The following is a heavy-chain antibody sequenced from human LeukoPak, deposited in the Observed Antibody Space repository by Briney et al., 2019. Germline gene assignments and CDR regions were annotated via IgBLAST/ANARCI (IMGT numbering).Heavy chain of an antibody. V-gene: IGHV1-3*01. CDR3: ARDLHPIAAAGGGNY. CDR2: INAGNGNT. CDR1: GYTFTSYA. D-gene: IGHD6-13*01. J-gene: IGHJ4*02. Sequence: WASVKVSCKASGYTFTSYAMHWVRQAPGQRLEWMGWINAGNGNTKYPQKFQGRVTITRDTSASTAYMELSSLRSEDTAVYYCARDLHPIAAAGGGNYWGQGTLVTVSS.